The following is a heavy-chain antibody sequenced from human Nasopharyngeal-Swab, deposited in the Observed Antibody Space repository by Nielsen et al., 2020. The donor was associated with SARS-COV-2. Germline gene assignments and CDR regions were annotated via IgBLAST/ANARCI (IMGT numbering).Heavy chain of an antibody. CDR2: IIPLLGTV. V-gene: IGHV1-69*08. Sequence: SVKVSCKASGGSFSNYTLNWVRQAPGQGLEWMGRIIPLLGTVNYAQKFQGRVTIIADMSTSTAHLELDSLRSDDSAVYFCARREGVTGGFDNWGQRTLVSVSS. CDR3: ARREGVTGGFDN. CDR1: GGSFSNYT. D-gene: IGHD3-10*01. J-gene: IGHJ4*02.